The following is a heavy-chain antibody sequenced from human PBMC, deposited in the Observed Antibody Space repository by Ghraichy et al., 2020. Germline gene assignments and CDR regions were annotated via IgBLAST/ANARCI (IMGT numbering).Heavy chain of an antibody. V-gene: IGHV3-64D*06. CDR2: ISNNGGFT. CDR3: VKGGYSTGWYAGFDP. CDR1: GFTFTNYA. Sequence: SCSASGFTFTNYAMHWVRQAPGQGLEFVSVISNNGGFTYYTDYVKGGFTISRDNSENTVHLQMSSLRADDTAVYYCVKGGYSTGWYAGFDPWGQGTLVTVSS. J-gene: IGHJ5*02. D-gene: IGHD6-19*01.